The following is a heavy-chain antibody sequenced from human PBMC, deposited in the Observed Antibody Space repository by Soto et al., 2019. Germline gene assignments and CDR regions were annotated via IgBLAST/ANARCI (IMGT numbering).Heavy chain of an antibody. J-gene: IGHJ3*01. Sequence: GGSLRLSCAASGFTFNSYSVNWVRQAPGKGLEWVASISSGSVYIDFADSVKGRFTISRDDVTNSVSLQMDSLRVEDTGIYYCARYDAFKAFDLWGQGTMVTVSS. V-gene: IGHV3-21*01. CDR1: GFTFNSYS. D-gene: IGHD1-1*01. CDR2: ISSGSVYI. CDR3: ARYDAFKAFDL.